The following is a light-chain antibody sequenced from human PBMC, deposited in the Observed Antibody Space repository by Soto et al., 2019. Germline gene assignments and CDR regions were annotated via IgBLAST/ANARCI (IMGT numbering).Light chain of an antibody. CDR3: AAWDDSLSGYV. V-gene: IGLV1-47*01. CDR1: SSNIGSNY. CDR2: RNN. J-gene: IGLJ1*01. Sequence: QSVLTQPPSASGTPGQRVTISCSGSSSNIGSNYVYWYQQLPGTAPKLLIYRNNQRPSGVPDRFSGSESGTSASLAISGLRSEDEADYYCAAWDDSLSGYVFGTGTKVTVL.